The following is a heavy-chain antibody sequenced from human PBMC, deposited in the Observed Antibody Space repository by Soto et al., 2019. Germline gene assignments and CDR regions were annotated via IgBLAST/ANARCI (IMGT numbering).Heavy chain of an antibody. CDR3: ARVSVAARRYYGMDV. CDR1: GGTFSSYA. V-gene: IGHV1-69*13. CDR2: IIPIFGTA. Sequence: ASVKVSCKASGGTFSSYAISWVRQAPGQGLEWMGGIIPIFGTANYAQKFQGRVTITADESTSTAYMELSSLRSEDTAVYYCARVSVAARRYYGMDVWGQGTTVTVSS. J-gene: IGHJ6*02. D-gene: IGHD6-6*01.